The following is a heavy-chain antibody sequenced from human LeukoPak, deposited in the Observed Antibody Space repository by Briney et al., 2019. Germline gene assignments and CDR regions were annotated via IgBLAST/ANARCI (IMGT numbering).Heavy chain of an antibody. V-gene: IGHV3-23*01. D-gene: IGHD3-22*01. CDR2: ISGSGGST. CDR1: GFTFSSYG. Sequence: GGSLRLSCAASGFTFSSYGMSWVRQAPGKGLEWVSAISGSGGSTYYADSVKGRFTISRDNSKNTLYLQMNSLRAEDTAVYYCAKLDDSSGYYLRYFDYWGQGTLVTVSS. J-gene: IGHJ4*02. CDR3: AKLDDSSGYYLRYFDY.